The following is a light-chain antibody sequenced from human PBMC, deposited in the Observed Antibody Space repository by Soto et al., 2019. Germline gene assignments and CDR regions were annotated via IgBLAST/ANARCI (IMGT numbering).Light chain of an antibody. CDR1: QSVSSSY. CDR2: GAS. J-gene: IGKJ1*01. V-gene: IGKV3-20*01. Sequence: EIVLTQSPGTLSLSPGERATLSCRASQSVSSSYLAWYQQKPGQAPRLLIYGASSRATGIPDRFSGSGSGTDFTLTISRLVLEDFAVYYCQQYGSSAWTFGQGTKVEIK. CDR3: QQYGSSAWT.